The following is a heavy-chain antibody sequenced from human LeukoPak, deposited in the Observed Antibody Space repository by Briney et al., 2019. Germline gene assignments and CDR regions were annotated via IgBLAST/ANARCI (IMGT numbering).Heavy chain of an antibody. CDR3: ARHYLPGSGNSGYMDV. V-gene: IGHV4-39*01. J-gene: IGHJ6*03. CDR2: IYYSGSP. Sequence: SETLSLTCTVSGGSISSSSYYWGWIRQPPGKGLEWIGSIYYSGSPYYSPSLKSRVTISVDTSKNRFSLKLSSVTAAGTAVYYCARHYLPGSGNSGYMDVWGKGTTVTVSS. D-gene: IGHD3-10*01. CDR1: GGSISSSSYY.